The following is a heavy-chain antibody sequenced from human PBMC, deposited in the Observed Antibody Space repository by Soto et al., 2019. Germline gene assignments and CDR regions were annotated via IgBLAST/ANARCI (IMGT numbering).Heavy chain of an antibody. J-gene: IGHJ3*02. V-gene: IGHV1-69*13. CDR3: AGRLWFGELSEAFDI. CDR2: VIPIFGTA. D-gene: IGHD3-10*01. Sequence: SVKVSCKASGVTFSSYAISWLRQAPGQGLEWMGGVIPIFGTANYAQKFQGRVTITADESTSTAYMELSSLRSEDTAVYYCAGRLWFGELSEAFDIWGQGTMVTVSS. CDR1: GVTFSSYA.